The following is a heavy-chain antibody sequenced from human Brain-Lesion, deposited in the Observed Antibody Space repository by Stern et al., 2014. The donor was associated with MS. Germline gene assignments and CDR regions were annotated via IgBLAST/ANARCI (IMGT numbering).Heavy chain of an antibody. CDR3: ARGAGVFDS. Sequence: QLVESGPGLVKPSETLSLTCTVSGGSIGRSSYYWGWIRQPPGKGLEWIGNIFYTGSTFYDPSLKSRVTISVDTPHNHFSLSLNSVTAADTAVYYCARGAGVFDSWGQGTLVTVSP. D-gene: IGHD6-19*01. V-gene: IGHV4-39*02. J-gene: IGHJ4*02. CDR2: IFYTGST. CDR1: GGSIGRSSYY.